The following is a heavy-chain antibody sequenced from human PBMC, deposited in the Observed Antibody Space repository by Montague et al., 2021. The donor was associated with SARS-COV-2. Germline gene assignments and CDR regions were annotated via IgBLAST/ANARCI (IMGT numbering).Heavy chain of an antibody. CDR3: ARGGLAATRHYFDY. CDR2: ISHSGST. J-gene: IGHJ4*02. V-gene: IGHV4-34*01. Sequence: SETLSLTCAVYGGSFSTYYWTWIRQPPGTGLEWIGEISHSGSTNYNPSLKSRVTISVDTSKNQFSLKLSSVTAADTAVYFCARGGLAATRHYFDYWGQGTLVTVSS. D-gene: IGHD6-25*01. CDR1: GGSFSTYY.